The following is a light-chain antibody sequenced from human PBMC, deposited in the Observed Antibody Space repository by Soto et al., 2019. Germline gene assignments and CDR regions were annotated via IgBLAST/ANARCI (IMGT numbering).Light chain of an antibody. CDR3: CAYAGSYTVL. CDR2: DVS. Sequence: QSAQTQPRSVSGSPGQSVTISCTGTSSDVGGYKYVSWYQQHPGKVPKLMMFDVSERPSGVPDRFSGSKSGNTASLSISGLQAEDEADYYCCAYAGSYTVLFGGGTQLTVL. J-gene: IGLJ2*01. V-gene: IGLV2-11*01. CDR1: SSDVGGYKY.